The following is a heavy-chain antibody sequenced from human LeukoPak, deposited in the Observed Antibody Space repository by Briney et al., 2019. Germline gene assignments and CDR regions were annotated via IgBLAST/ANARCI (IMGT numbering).Heavy chain of an antibody. D-gene: IGHD3-10*01. V-gene: IGHV4-4*07. CDR3: TRDSGTTGEVKFDP. Sequence: PSETLSLTCTVSGGSISSYYWSWIRQPAGKGLEWIGRIYSSGTITYNPSLQSRVTMSVDTSKNEFSLKMSSVTAADTAVYYCTRDSGTTGEVKFDPWGQGTLVAVSS. CDR2: IYSSGTI. CDR1: GGSISSYY. J-gene: IGHJ5*02.